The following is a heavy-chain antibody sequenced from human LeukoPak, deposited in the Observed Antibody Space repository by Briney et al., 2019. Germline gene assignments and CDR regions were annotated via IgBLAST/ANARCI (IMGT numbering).Heavy chain of an antibody. D-gene: IGHD3-10*01. CDR3: AGIWFGELRVGMDV. CDR1: GFTFSSYS. Sequence: GGSLRLSCAASGFTFSSYSMNWVRQAPGKGLEWVSSISSSSSYIYYADSVKGRFTISRDNAKNSLYLQMNSLRAEDTAVYYCAGIWFGELRVGMDVWGKGTTVTASS. CDR2: ISSSSSYI. J-gene: IGHJ6*04. V-gene: IGHV3-21*01.